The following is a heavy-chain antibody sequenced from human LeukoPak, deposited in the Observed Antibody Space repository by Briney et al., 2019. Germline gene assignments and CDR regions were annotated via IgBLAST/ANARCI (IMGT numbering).Heavy chain of an antibody. CDR2: INNSGST. D-gene: IGHD6-19*01. Sequence: PSETLSLTCIVSGDSISSSSRYWGWICQPPGKGLKWIGSINNSGSTDYNPSLKSRVTISVDTSKNQFSLNLDPVTAADTAVYYCARLGISGWNWIDYWGQGTLVTVSS. CDR1: GDSISSSSRY. CDR3: ARLGISGWNWIDY. V-gene: IGHV4-39*01. J-gene: IGHJ4*02.